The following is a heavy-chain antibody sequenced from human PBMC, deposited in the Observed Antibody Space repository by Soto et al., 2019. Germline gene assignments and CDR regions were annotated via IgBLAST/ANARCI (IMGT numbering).Heavy chain of an antibody. CDR1: GGTFSTSA. J-gene: IGHJ4*02. V-gene: IGHV1-69*13. Sequence: QVQLVQSGAEVRKPGSSVKVSCVASGGTFSTSAMNWVRQAPGQGLEWVGGIIPVFGTPTYAQSLQGRVIITVDVSTTTAYMELTRLRPEDTAVYYCATQLTGDLDFWGQGTLVIVSS. CDR3: ATQLTGDLDF. D-gene: IGHD7-27*01. CDR2: IIPVFGTP.